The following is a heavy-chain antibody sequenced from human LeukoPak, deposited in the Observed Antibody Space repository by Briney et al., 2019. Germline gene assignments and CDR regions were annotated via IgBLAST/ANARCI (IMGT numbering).Heavy chain of an antibody. J-gene: IGHJ4*02. CDR1: GFTLSSYS. CDR2: ISSSSSYI. V-gene: IGHV3-21*01. Sequence: GGSLRLSCAASGFTLSSYSMNWVRQAPGKGLEWVSSISSSSSYIYYADSVKDRFTISRDNAKNSLYLQMNSLRAEDTAVYYCARRELLYYFDYWGQGTLVTVSS. CDR3: ARRELLYYFDY. D-gene: IGHD1-26*01.